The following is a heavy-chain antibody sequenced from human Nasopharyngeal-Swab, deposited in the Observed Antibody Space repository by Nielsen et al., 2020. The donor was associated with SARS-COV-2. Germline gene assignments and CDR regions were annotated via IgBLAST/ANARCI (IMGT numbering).Heavy chain of an antibody. J-gene: IGHJ4*02. Sequence: SETLSLTCTVSGGSISSGGYYWSWIRQHPGKGLEWIGYIYYSGSTYYNPSLKSRVTISVDTSKNQFSLKLSSVTAADTAVYYCARQKQQLVLVSYWGQGTLVTVSS. CDR3: ARQKQQLVLVSY. D-gene: IGHD6-13*01. CDR1: GGSISSGGYY. V-gene: IGHV4-31*03. CDR2: IYYSGST.